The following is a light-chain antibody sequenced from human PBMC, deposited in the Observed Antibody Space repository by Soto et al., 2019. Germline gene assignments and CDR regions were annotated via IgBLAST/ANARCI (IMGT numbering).Light chain of an antibody. V-gene: IGKV3-20*01. CDR2: GAS. CDR3: QQYANSRT. J-gene: IGKJ1*01. CDR1: QSVSISF. Sequence: EVALTQSPGTLSLSPGERATLSCRASQSVSISFLAWYQQKPGQAPRLLIYGASSRATGIPDRFSGSGSGTDFTLTISRLEPEDFALYYCQQYANSRTFGQGTMVDLK.